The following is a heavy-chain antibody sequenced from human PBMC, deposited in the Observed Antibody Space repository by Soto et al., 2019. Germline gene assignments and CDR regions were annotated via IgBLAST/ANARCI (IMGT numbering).Heavy chain of an antibody. J-gene: IGHJ4*02. CDR2: ISGSGGST. CDR3: AAGRIAARVDY. Sequence: PGGSLRLSCAAAGFTFSSYAMSWVRQAPGKGLEWGSAISGSGGSTYYADSVKGRFTISRDNSKHTLYLQMNSLRAEDTAVYYCAAGRIAARVDYWGQGTLVTVSS. D-gene: IGHD6-6*01. V-gene: IGHV3-23*01. CDR1: GFTFSSYA.